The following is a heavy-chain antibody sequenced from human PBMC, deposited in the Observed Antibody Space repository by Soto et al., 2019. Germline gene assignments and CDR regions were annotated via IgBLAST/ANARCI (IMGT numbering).Heavy chain of an antibody. D-gene: IGHD2-15*01. V-gene: IGHV3-30*18. J-gene: IGHJ6*02. Sequence: GGSLRLSCAASGFTFSSYGMHWVRQAPGKGLEWVAVISYDGSNKYYADSVKGRFTISRDNSKNTLYLQMNSLRAEDTAVYYSAKEEGYCSGGSCLFHYYYGMDVWGQGTTVTVSS. CDR1: GFTFSSYG. CDR3: AKEEGYCSGGSCLFHYYYGMDV. CDR2: ISYDGSNK.